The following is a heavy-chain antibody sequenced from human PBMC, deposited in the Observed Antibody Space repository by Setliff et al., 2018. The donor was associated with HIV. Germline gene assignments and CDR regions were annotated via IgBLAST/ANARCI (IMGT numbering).Heavy chain of an antibody. CDR1: GGTFTSSA. Sequence: GASVKVSCKASGGTFTSSAISWVRQARGQGLEWMGGIIPIFGTASYAQKFQGRVTITADKSTSTAYMELSSLRSEDTAVYYCARDREYYYDNSGSPSFDYWGQGTLVTVSS. V-gene: IGHV1-69*06. J-gene: IGHJ4*02. CDR3: ARDREYYYDNSGSPSFDY. CDR2: IIPIFGTA. D-gene: IGHD3-22*01.